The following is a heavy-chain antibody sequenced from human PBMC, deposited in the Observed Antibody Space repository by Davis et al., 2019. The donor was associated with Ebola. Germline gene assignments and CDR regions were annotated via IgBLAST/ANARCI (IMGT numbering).Heavy chain of an antibody. CDR2: IYPYDSDT. CDR3: ARHFPRSPPDY. CDR1: GYGFTNYS. Sequence: GESLKISCKNSGYGFTNYSIGWVRQMPGRGLEWMGIIYPYDSDTRYSPSFQGQVTISADKSISTAYLQWSGLKASDSAMYYCARHFPRSPPDYWGQGTLVTVSS. J-gene: IGHJ4*02. V-gene: IGHV5-51*01. D-gene: IGHD3-10*01.